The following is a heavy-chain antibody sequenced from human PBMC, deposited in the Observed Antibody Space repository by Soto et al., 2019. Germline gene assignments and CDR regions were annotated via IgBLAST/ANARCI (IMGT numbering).Heavy chain of an antibody. Sequence: SETLSLTCTVSGGSISSYYWSWIRQPPGKGLEWIGYIYYSGSTNYNPSLKSRVTISVDTSKNQFSLKLSSVTAADTAVYYCARVPYYYDSSGYPRYYFDYWGQGTLVTVSS. J-gene: IGHJ4*02. D-gene: IGHD3-22*01. V-gene: IGHV4-59*01. CDR3: ARVPYYYDSSGYPRYYFDY. CDR1: GGSISSYY. CDR2: IYYSGST.